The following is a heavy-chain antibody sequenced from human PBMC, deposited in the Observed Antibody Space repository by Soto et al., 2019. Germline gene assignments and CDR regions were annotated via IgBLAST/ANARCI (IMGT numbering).Heavy chain of an antibody. D-gene: IGHD6-13*01. V-gene: IGHV2-5*02. J-gene: IGHJ5*02. CDR1: GFSLSTSGVG. CDR2: IYWDDDK. Sequence: SGPTLVNPTQTLTLTCTFSGFSLSTSGVGVGWIRQPPGKALEWLALIYWDDDKRYSPSLKSRLTITKDTSKSQVVLTMTNVDPVDTATYYCDFRGQQLVKNWFDPWGQGALVTVSS. CDR3: DFRGQQLVKNWFDP.